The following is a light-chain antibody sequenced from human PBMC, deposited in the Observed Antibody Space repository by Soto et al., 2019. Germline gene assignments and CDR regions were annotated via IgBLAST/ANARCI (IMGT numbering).Light chain of an antibody. Sequence: EIHMTQSPSALSGSVGDRFTITCRASQTISSWLAWYQQKPGKAPKLLIYKASTLKSGVPSRFSGSGSGTDFTLTISSLQPDDFATYYCQQYNSYSFGQRCKVAIK. V-gene: IGKV1-5*03. CDR2: KAS. J-gene: IGKJ1*01. CDR1: QTISSW. CDR3: QQYNSYS.